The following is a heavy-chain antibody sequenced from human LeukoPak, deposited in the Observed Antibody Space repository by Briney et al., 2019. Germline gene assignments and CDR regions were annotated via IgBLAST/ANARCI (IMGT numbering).Heavy chain of an antibody. V-gene: IGHV4-61*01. CDR2: IYYSGGT. CDR1: GGSVSSGNYY. J-gene: IGHJ6*02. Sequence: SETLSLTCTVSGGSVSSGNYYWSWIRQPPGKGLEWIGYIYYSGGTNYNPSLKSRVTISVDTSKNQFSLKLSSVTAADTAVYYCARGFCGGDCYSYYYYGMDVWGQGTTVTVSS. D-gene: IGHD2-21*02. CDR3: ARGFCGGDCYSYYYYGMDV.